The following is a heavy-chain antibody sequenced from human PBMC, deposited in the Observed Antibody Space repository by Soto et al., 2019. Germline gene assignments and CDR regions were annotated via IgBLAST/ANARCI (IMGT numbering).Heavy chain of an antibody. CDR2: IFDSGST. J-gene: IGHJ5*01. Sequence: SETLSLTCTVSGGSISTYYWNWIRQPPGKGLEWIGCIFDSGSTVYNPSLRSRVTISVDTSKNQFSLKLSSVTAADTAVYYCASRLCSGGHCPPGHNCFDSGGQGTLVTVSS. CDR3: ASRLCSGGHCPPGHNCFDS. CDR1: GGSISTYY. D-gene: IGHD2-15*01. V-gene: IGHV4-59*08.